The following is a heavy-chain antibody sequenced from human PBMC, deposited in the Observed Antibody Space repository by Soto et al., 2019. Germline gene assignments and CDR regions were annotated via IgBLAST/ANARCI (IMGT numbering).Heavy chain of an antibody. V-gene: IGHV1-69*01. CDR3: ARGGRYPKSSSYYGMDV. Sequence: QVQLVQSGAEVKKPGSSVKVSCKASGGTFSTYSISWVRQAPGQGLEWMGGSPPIFGTSKYAQNFQGRVTITADESTSTASLELSSLRSDDTAVYYCARGGRYPKSSSYYGMDVWGQGPTVTVSS. CDR2: SPPIFGTS. CDR1: GGTFSTYS. J-gene: IGHJ6*02. D-gene: IGHD3-16*02.